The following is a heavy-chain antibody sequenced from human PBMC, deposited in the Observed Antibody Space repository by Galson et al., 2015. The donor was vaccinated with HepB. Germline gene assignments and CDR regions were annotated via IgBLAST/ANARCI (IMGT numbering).Heavy chain of an antibody. V-gene: IGHV6-1*01. D-gene: IGHD2-8*02. CDR3: ARTDCTGGICARPFDY. Sequence: CAISGDSVPSNSVAWDWIRQSPSRGLEWLARTYYRSRWYNDYAVSVKSRVTINPDTSKNQFSLQLNSVTPEDTAVYYCARTDCTGGICARPFDYWGQGILVTVSS. CDR2: TYYRSRWYN. J-gene: IGHJ4*02. CDR1: GDSVPSNSVA.